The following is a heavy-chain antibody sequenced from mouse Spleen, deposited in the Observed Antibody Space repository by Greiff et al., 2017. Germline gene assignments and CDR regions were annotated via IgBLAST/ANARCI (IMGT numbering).Heavy chain of an antibody. J-gene: IGHJ3*01. Sequence: LQQSGAQLARPGASVKLSCKASGYTFTSYWMQWVKQRPGQGLEWIGAIYPGDGDTRYTQKFKGKATLTADKSSSTAYMQLSSLASEDSAVYYCARKVWEPGLGFAYWGQGTLVTVSA. CDR1: GYTFTSYW. V-gene: IGHV1-87*01. CDR3: ARKVWEPGLGFAY. CDR2: IYPGDGDT. D-gene: IGHD2-10*02.